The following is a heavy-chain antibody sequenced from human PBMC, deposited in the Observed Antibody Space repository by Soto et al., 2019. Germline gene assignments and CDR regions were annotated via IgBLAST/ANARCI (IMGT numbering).Heavy chain of an antibody. CDR3: ARWVEVSLDYFDS. J-gene: IGHJ4*02. CDR1: GGSISSTNW. Sequence: ASETLSLTSADSGGSISSTNWWSWVRQNPGKDLEWIGHMHHSGRTHYNPSLKSRVAISVDTSKNQFSLYLNSVTAADTAVYYCARWVEVSLDYFDSWGQGTTVTVYS. D-gene: IGHD2-15*01. CDR2: MHHSGRT. V-gene: IGHV4-4*02.